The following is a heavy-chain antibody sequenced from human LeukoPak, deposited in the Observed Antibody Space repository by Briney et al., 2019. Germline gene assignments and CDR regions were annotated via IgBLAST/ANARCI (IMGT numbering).Heavy chain of an antibody. J-gene: IGHJ5*02. CDR3: ARHEIRIYYGSGTPNWFDP. Sequence: PSETLSLTCTVSGGSISSSSYYWGWIRQPPGKGLEWIGSIYYSGSTYYNPSLKSRVTISVDTSKNQFSLKLNSVTAADTAVYYCARHEIRIYYGSGTPNWFDPWGQGTLVTVSS. CDR2: IYYSGST. D-gene: IGHD3-10*01. V-gene: IGHV4-39*01. CDR1: GGSISSSSYY.